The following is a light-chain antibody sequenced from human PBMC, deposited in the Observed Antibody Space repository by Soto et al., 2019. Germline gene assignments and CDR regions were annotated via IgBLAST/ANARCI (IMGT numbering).Light chain of an antibody. J-gene: IGLJ1*01. CDR3: CSYAGGYTYV. CDR1: GNDVGAYNY. V-gene: IGLV2-11*01. CDR2: GVV. Sequence: QSALTQPRSVSGSPGQSVTISCTGTGNDVGAYNYVSWYQQHPGRPPKLLIYGVVRWPSGVPDRFSGSKSGNTASLTISGLQADDEADYFCCSYAGGYTYVFGTGTKLTVL.